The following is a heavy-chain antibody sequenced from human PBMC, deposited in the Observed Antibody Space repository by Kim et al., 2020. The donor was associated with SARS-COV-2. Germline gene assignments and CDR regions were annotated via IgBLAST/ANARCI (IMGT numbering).Heavy chain of an antibody. CDR2: ISGGGTT. V-gene: IGHV3-48*02. CDR1: GFSFSSHS. J-gene: IGHJ4*01. CDR3: VRGDRQPLLRGWGNYFD. D-gene: IGHD3-16*01. Sequence: GGSLRLSCAAAGFSFSSHSMRWVRQAPGKGLEWVSYISGGGTTYYADSVKGRFTTSRDNADNSLFLQMNSLRDDDTAVYYCVRGDRQPLLRGWGNYFD.